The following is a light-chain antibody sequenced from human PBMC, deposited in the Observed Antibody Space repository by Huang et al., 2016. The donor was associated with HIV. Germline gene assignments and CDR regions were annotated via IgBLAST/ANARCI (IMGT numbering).Light chain of an antibody. CDR3: QQSYYFPRT. CDR2: STS. Sequence: DIQMTQSPSSLSASVGDRVTVTCRASQRIDAYLNWYQYKPGRSPKLLIFSTSDLQCGVPSRFSGSRSGTTFTLTISSLQPQDFATYFCQQSYYFPRTFGQGTKVEMK. J-gene: IGKJ2*01. V-gene: IGKV1-39*01. CDR1: QRIDAY.